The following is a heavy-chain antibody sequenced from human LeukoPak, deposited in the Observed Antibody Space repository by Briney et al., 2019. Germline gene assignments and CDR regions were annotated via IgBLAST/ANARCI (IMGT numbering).Heavy chain of an antibody. J-gene: IGHJ4*02. V-gene: IGHV3-21*01. D-gene: IGHD3-22*01. CDR3: ASLGYYYDSSGYFLPNYFDY. CDR1: GFTFSSYS. Sequence: PGGSLRLSCAASGFTFSSYSMNWVRQAPGKGLEWVSSISSSSSYIYYADSVKGRFTISRDNAKNSLYLQMNSLRAEDTAVYYCASLGYYYDSSGYFLPNYFDYWGQGTLVTVSS. CDR2: ISSSSSYI.